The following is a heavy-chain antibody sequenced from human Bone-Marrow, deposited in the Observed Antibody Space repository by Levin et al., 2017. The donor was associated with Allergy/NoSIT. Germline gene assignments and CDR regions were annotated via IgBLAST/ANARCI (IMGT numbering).Heavy chain of an antibody. CDR3: AKDRGSYGRGWFDP. D-gene: IGHD1-26*01. CDR1: GFTFSSYA. CDR2: ISGSGGST. Sequence: ETLSLTCAASGFTFSSYAMSWVRQAPGKGLEWVSAISGSGGSTYYADSVKGRFTISRDNSKNTLYLQMNSLRAEDTAVYYCAKDRGSYGRGWFDPWGQGTLVTVSS. V-gene: IGHV3-23*01. J-gene: IGHJ5*02.